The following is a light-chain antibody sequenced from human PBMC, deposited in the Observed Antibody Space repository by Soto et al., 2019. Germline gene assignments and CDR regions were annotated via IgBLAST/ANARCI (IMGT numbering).Light chain of an antibody. J-gene: IGLJ2*01. CDR2: EGS. CDR3: CSKV. V-gene: IGLV2-23*01. Sequence: QSVLTQPASVSGSPGQSITISCTGTSSDVGSYNLVSWYQQHPGKAPKLMIYEGSKRPSGVPNRFSGSKSGNTASLTISGLQAEDEADYYCCSKVFGGGTKVTVL. CDR1: SSDVGSYNL.